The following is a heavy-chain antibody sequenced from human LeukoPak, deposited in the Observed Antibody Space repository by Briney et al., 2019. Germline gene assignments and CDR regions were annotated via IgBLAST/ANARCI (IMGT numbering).Heavy chain of an antibody. J-gene: IGHJ6*03. Sequence: PGGSLRLSCAASGFTFSDYYMSWIRQAPGKGLEWVSYISSSGSTIYYADSVKGRFTISRDNAKNSLYLQMNSLRAEDTAVYYCATDCSSTSCYTTGGYYYYMDVWGKGTTVTVSS. CDR2: ISSSGSTI. CDR3: ATDCSSTSCYTTGGYYYYMDV. CDR1: GFTFSDYY. D-gene: IGHD2-2*02. V-gene: IGHV3-11*01.